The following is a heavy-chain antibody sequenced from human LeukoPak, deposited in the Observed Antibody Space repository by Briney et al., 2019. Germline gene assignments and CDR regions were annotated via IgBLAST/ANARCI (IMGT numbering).Heavy chain of an antibody. J-gene: IGHJ4*02. V-gene: IGHV4-34*01. CDR3: AKHGSYHFDY. D-gene: IGHD3-10*01. CDR2: IHHSGSA. Sequence: PSETLSLTCGVYGGSLSGYYWSWIRQSPGKGLEWIGQIHHSGSANYNPSLRSRVTISMDTSKNQFSLNLSSVTAADTAVYYCAKHGSYHFDYWGQGTLVTVSS. CDR1: GGSLSGYY.